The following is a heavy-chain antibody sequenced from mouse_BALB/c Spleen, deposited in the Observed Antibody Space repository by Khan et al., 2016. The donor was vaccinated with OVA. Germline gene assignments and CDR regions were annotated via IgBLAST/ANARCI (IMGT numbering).Heavy chain of an antibody. CDR1: GYSFTGYF. CDR3: TRIYRSDFDY. J-gene: IGHJ2*01. CDR2: INPHIGET. D-gene: IGHD1-1*01. V-gene: IGHV1-20*01. Sequence: EVQLQESGPELVRPGASVKISCKASGYSFTGYFMNWVMQSHGKSLEWIGRINPHIGETFYNPRFKDKATLTVDESSSTAHMELRTLTSEDSAVYYCTRIYRSDFDYWGQGTTLTGSS.